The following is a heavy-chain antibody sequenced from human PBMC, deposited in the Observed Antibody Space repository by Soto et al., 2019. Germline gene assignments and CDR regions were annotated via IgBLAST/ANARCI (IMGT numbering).Heavy chain of an antibody. J-gene: IGHJ5*02. CDR3: AAAHVDTAINNWFDP. CDR2: IWYDGSNK. V-gene: IGHV3-33*01. Sequence: QVQLVESGGGVVQPGRSLRLSCAASGFTFSSYGMHWVRQAPGKGLEWVAGIWYDGSNKYYADSVKGRFTISRDNSKNTLYLQMNSLRAEDTAVYYCAAAHVDTAINNWFDPWGQGTLVTVSS. D-gene: IGHD5-18*01. CDR1: GFTFSSYG.